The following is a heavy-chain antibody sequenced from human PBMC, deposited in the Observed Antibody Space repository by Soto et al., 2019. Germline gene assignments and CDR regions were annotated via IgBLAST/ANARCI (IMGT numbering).Heavy chain of an antibody. J-gene: IGHJ3*01. CDR3: AGVVRAYIITFGEFDF. CDR2: IIGSGATT. V-gene: IGHV3-23*01. CDR1: GFSFSTYA. Sequence: EVQLLESGGGLVQPGGSLRLSCAASGFSFSTYAMSWVRLAPGKGLAWVAGIIGSGATTFGPDSVKGRCTISRDQSKNTVYLEMGSLKAEETAVYYCAGVVRAYIITFGEFDFWGQGTMVTVSS. D-gene: IGHD3-16*01.